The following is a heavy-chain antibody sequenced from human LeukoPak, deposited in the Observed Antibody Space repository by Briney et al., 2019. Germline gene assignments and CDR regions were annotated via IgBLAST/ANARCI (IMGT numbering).Heavy chain of an antibody. Sequence: GGSLRLSCAASGFTSSTNWMHWVRQAPGKGLVWVSRINGDGGSRNYADSVKGRFTISRDNAKNTLYLQMSSLRVEDTAVYYCASASSHRTAAGGDYWGQGTLVTVST. CDR3: ASASSHRTAAGGDY. V-gene: IGHV3-74*01. D-gene: IGHD6-13*01. J-gene: IGHJ4*02. CDR1: GFTSSTNW. CDR2: INGDGGSR.